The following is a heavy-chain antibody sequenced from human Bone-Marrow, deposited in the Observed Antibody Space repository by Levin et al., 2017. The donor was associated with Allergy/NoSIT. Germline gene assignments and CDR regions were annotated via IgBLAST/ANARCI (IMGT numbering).Heavy chain of an antibody. CDR1: GDSISSGDDF. V-gene: IGHV4-30-4*01. Sequence: SETLSLTCTVSGDSISSGDDFWSWIRQPPGKGLEWIGYIYKSGSTYFNPSLKSRVTISVDTSKNQFSLKMSSVTAADTAVYYCARAGYCSGSSCYKLSWFDPWGQGTLVTVSS. J-gene: IGHJ5*02. CDR3: ARAGYCSGSSCYKLSWFDP. D-gene: IGHD2-2*02. CDR2: IYKSGST.